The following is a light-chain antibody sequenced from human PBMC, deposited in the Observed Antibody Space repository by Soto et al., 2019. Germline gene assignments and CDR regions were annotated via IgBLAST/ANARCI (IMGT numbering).Light chain of an antibody. CDR3: QQYHYSPLT. J-gene: IGKJ4*01. V-gene: IGKV3-20*01. CDR2: AAS. CDR1: QSVSSTY. Sequence: EIVLTQSPGTLSLSPGERATLSCRASQSVSSTYIAWYQQKFGQAPRLLIYAASSRAAGIPDRFSGSGSGRDFNLTISRLEPEDFAVYYCQQYHYSPLTFGGGTRVDIK.